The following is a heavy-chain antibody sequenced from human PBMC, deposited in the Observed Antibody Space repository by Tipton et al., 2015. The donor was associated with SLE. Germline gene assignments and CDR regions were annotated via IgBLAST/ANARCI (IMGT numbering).Heavy chain of an antibody. D-gene: IGHD7-27*01. V-gene: IGHV4-39*07. CDR3: ARDQGTGGAFDI. CDR2: IYYSGST. CDR1: GGSISSSSYY. J-gene: IGHJ3*02. Sequence: TLSLTCTVSGGSISSSSYYWGWFRQPPGKGLEWIGSIYYSGSTYYNPSLKSRVTISVDTSKNQFSLKLSSVTAADTAVYYCARDQGTGGAFDIWGQGTMVTVSS.